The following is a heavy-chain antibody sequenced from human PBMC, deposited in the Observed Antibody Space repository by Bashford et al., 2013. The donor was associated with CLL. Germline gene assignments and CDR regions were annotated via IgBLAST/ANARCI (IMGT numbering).Heavy chain of an antibody. V-gene: IGHV1-2*02. Sequence: ASVKVSCKTSGFTFSDYYVHWVRQAPGQGLEWMGWINPNSGDTKYAQKFQGRFTVTRDTSIDTAYMELSWLRSDDTAMYYCTSEWIEKNFDYWGQGTLVTVSS. CDR3: TSEWIEKNFDY. J-gene: IGHJ4*02. CDR2: INPNSGDT. CDR1: GFTFSDYY. D-gene: IGHD5-12*01.